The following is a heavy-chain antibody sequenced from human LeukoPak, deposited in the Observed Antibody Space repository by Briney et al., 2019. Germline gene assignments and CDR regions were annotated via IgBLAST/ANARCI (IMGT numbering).Heavy chain of an antibody. D-gene: IGHD5-18*01. CDR3: ARESVDTATPFDY. V-gene: IGHV1-2*02. CDR2: INPNSGGT. CDR1: GYTFTAYY. J-gene: IGHJ4*02. Sequence: ASVKVSCKASGYTFTAYYIHWVRQAPGQGLECMGWINPNSGGTDYTQKFQGRVTMTRDTSISTAYMELSSLRSEDTAVYYCARESVDTATPFDYWGQGTLVTVSS.